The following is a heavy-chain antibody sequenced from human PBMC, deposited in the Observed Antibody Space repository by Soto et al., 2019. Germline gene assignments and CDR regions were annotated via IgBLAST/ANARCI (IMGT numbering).Heavy chain of an antibody. CDR2: INSSGGST. CDR1: GYTFTSYY. D-gene: IGHD5-12*01. V-gene: IGHV1-46*01. CDR3: AREDGYNYLNY. J-gene: IGHJ4*02. Sequence: QVQLVQSGAEVKKPGASVKISCKTSGYTFTSYYMHWVRQAPGQGLEWMGIINSSGGSTSYPQKFQAGVTMTSDTSTSTVYMELSSLRSEDTAVYYCAREDGYNYLNYWGQGTLVTVSS.